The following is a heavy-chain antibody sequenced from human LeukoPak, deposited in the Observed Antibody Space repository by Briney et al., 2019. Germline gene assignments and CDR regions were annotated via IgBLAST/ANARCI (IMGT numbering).Heavy chain of an antibody. CDR2: IIPIFGTA. V-gene: IGHV1-69*05. J-gene: IGHJ3*02. D-gene: IGHD2-8*01. CDR3: ARASYCTNGVCYNAFDI. CDR1: GGTFSSYA. Sequence: SVKVSCKASGGTFSSYAISWVRQAPGQGLERMGGIIPIFGTANYAQKFQGRVTITTDESTSTAYMELSSLRSEDTAVYYCARASYCTNGVCYNAFDIWGQGTMVTVSS.